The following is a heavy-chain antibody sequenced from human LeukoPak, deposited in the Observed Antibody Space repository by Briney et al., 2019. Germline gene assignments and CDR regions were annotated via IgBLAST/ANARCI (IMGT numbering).Heavy chain of an antibody. Sequence: GGSLRLSCAASGFTLSNYWMSWVRQAPGKGLEWVANIKQDGSEKFYVDSVKGRFTISRDHAKNSLYLQMDSLRAEDTAVYYCAKDLHMIEVAGPFNYWGQGTLVTVSS. CDR3: AKDLHMIEVAGPFNY. CDR2: IKQDGSEK. J-gene: IGHJ4*02. D-gene: IGHD6-19*01. V-gene: IGHV3-7*01. CDR1: GFTLSNYW.